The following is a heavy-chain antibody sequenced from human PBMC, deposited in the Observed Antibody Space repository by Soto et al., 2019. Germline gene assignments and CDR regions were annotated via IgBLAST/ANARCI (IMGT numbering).Heavy chain of an antibody. V-gene: IGHV1-3*01. CDR2: LNPDTGNT. CDR1: GFTFSDNL. D-gene: IGHD2-21*02. J-gene: IGHJ3*01. CDR3: ARDRHSDCPRANDAVDV. Sequence: VQLVQSGAELKKPGASVNISCTASGFTFSDNLINWVRQAPGQGLEWMGWLNPDTGNTRNSETVQPRVTISRQSSASIAYLELSDLENEETAIHFCARDRHSDCPRANDAVDVWGQGTMITVSS.